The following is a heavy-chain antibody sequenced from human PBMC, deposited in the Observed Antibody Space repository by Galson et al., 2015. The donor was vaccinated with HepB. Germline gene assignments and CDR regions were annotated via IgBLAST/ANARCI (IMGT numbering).Heavy chain of an antibody. J-gene: IGHJ5*02. CDR3: ARVNWNYLYNCFDP. CDR2: IYYSGST. Sequence: ETLSLTCTVSGGSISSYYWSWIRQPPGKGLEWIGYIYYSGSTNYNPSLKSRVTISVDTSKNQFSLKLSSVTAADTAVYYCARVNWNYLYNCFDPWGQGTLVTVSS. D-gene: IGHD1-7*01. CDR1: GGSISSYY. V-gene: IGHV4-59*01.